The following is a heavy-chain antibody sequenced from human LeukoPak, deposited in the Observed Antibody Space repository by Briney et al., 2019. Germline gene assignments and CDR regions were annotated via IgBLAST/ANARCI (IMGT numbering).Heavy chain of an antibody. CDR1: GGSISSYY. J-gene: IGHJ6*02. V-gene: IGHV4-59*01. Sequence: SETLSLTCTVSGGSISSYYWSWIRQPPGKGLEWIGYIYYSGSTNYNPSLKSRVTISVDTSKNQFSLKLSSVTAADTAAYYCARDTYCSSTSCYVGGYYYGMDVWGQGTTVTVSS. D-gene: IGHD2-2*01. CDR2: IYYSGST. CDR3: ARDTYCSSTSCYVGGYYYGMDV.